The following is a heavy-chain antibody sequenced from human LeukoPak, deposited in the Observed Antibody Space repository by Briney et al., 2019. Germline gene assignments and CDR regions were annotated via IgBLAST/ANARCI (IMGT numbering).Heavy chain of an antibody. V-gene: IGHV1-3*01. CDR2: INAGNGNT. CDR3: ARVYYDSSGYNFGY. D-gene: IGHD3-22*01. J-gene: IGHJ4*02. Sequence: ASVKVSCKASGYTFTSYAMHWVRQAPGQRLEWMGWINAGNGNTKYSQKFLGRVTITRDTSASTAYMELSSLRSEDTAVYYCARVYYDSSGYNFGYWGQGTLVTVSS. CDR1: GYTFTSYA.